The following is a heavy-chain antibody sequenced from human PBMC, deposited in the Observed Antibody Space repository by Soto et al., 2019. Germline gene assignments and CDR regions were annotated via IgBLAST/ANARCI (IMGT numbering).Heavy chain of an antibody. D-gene: IGHD2-8*01. CDR1: GFTFSSYA. CDR2: ISGSGGST. Sequence: PGGSLRLSCAASGFTFSSYAMSWVRQAPEKGLEWVAAISGSGGSTYYADSVKGRFTISRDNSKNTLYLQMNSLRAEDTAVYYCARAFIVRGYYYYYMDVWGQGTTVTVSS. J-gene: IGHJ6*03. CDR3: ARAFIVRGYYYYYMDV. V-gene: IGHV3-23*01.